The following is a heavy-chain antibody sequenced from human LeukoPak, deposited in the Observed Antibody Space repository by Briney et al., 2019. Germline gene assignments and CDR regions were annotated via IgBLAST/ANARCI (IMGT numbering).Heavy chain of an antibody. CDR2: IYYSGST. V-gene: IGHV4-59*08. CDR1: GGSVSSYY. Sequence: PSETLSLTCTVSGGSVSSYYWSWIRQPPGKGLEWIGYIYYSGSTNYNPSLKSRVTISVDTSKNQFSLKLSSVTAADTAVYYCAGPKGGILTGSFDHWGQGTLVTVSS. J-gene: IGHJ4*02. D-gene: IGHD3-9*01. CDR3: AGPKGGILTGSFDH.